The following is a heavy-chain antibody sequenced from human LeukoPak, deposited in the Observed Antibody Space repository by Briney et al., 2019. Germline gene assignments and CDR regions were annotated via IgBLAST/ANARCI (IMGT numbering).Heavy chain of an antibody. D-gene: IGHD2-21*02. J-gene: IGHJ4*02. CDR2: ISDDGSNK. CDR3: AKDFCGGDCYSLYYFDY. Sequence: PGPSLRLSCAASGFIFSSYGIHWVRQAPGKGMEWVAFISDDGSNKYYADSVKGRFTISRDNSKNTLYLQMNSLRAEDTALYYCAKDFCGGDCYSLYYFDYWGQGTLVTVSS. V-gene: IGHV3-30*18. CDR1: GFIFSSYG.